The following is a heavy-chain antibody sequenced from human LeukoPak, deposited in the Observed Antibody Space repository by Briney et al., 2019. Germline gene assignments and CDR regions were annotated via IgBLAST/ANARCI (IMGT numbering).Heavy chain of an antibody. CDR3: ARQKQSHGNFDY. D-gene: IGHD1-26*01. J-gene: IGHJ4*02. CDR1: GFTVSSYA. V-gene: IGHV3-13*01. CDR2: LGIAGDT. Sequence: PGGSLRLSCAASGFTVSSYAMHWVRQPMGKGLEWVSALGIAGDTFYPGSVKGRFTISRENAKNSLYLQMNSLRAEDTAMYYCARQKQSHGNFDYWGLGTLVTVSS.